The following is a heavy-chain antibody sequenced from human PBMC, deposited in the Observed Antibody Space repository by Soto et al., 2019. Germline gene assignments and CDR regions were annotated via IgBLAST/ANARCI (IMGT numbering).Heavy chain of an antibody. CDR3: ARHRDILTGYHFDY. J-gene: IGHJ4*02. Sequence: SETLSLTCTVSGGSISSYYWSWIRQPPGKGLEWIGYIYYSGSTNYNPSLKSRVTISVDTSKNQFSLKLSSATTADTAVYYCARHRDILTGYHFDYWAQGTLVTVSS. D-gene: IGHD3-9*01. CDR1: GGSISSYY. CDR2: IYYSGST. V-gene: IGHV4-59*08.